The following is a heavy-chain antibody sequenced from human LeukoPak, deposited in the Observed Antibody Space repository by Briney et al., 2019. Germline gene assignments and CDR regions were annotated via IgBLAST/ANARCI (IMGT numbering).Heavy chain of an antibody. V-gene: IGHV4-34*01. CDR3: ARGVPPPVSDSSGYYYDGY. J-gene: IGHJ4*02. CDR2: INHSGST. CDR1: GGSFSGYY. Sequence: SETLSLTCAVYGGSFSGYYWSWIRQPPGKGLEWIWEINHSGSTNYNPSLKSRVTISVDTSKNQFSLKLSSVTAADTAVYYCARGVPPPVSDSSGYYYDGYWGQGTLVTVSS. D-gene: IGHD3-22*01.